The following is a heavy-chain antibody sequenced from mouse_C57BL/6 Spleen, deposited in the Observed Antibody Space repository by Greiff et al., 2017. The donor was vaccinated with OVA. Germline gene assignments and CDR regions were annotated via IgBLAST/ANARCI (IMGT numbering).Heavy chain of an antibody. Sequence: ESGPGLVKPSQSLSLTCSVTGYSITSGYYWNWIRQFPGNKLEWMGYISYDGSNNYNPSLKNRSSITRDTSKNQFFLKLNSVTTEDTATYYCARDYYYGSSYVPFAYWGQGTLVTVSA. CDR2: ISYDGSN. D-gene: IGHD1-1*01. J-gene: IGHJ3*01. V-gene: IGHV3-6*01. CDR1: GYSITSGYY. CDR3: ARDYYYGSSYVPFAY.